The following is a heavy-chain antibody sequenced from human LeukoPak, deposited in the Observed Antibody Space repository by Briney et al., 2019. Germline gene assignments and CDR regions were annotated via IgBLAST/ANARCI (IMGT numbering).Heavy chain of an antibody. CDR3: ARDQLWFGELLYQFDY. CDR2: ISAYNGNT. J-gene: IGHJ4*02. CDR1: GYTFTSYG. V-gene: IGHV1-18*04. Sequence: GASVKVSCKASGYTFTSYGISWVRQARGQGLEWMGWISAYNGNTNYAQKLQGRVTMTTDTSTSTAYMELRSLRSVDTAVYYCARDQLWFGELLYQFDYWGQGTLVTVSS. D-gene: IGHD3-10*01.